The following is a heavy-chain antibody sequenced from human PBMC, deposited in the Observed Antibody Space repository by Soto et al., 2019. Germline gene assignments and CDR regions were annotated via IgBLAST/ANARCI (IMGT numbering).Heavy chain of an antibody. Sequence: EVQLVESGGGLVQPGGSLRLSCAASGFTFSSYWMSWVRQAPGKGLEWVANIKQDGSEKYYVDSVKGRFTISRDNAKNSLYLQMNSLRAEDTAVYYCARAAWGRLRDYYYYYMDVWGKGTTVTVSS. D-gene: IGHD3-16*01. CDR2: IKQDGSEK. CDR3: ARAAWGRLRDYYYYYMDV. J-gene: IGHJ6*03. V-gene: IGHV3-7*01. CDR1: GFTFSSYW.